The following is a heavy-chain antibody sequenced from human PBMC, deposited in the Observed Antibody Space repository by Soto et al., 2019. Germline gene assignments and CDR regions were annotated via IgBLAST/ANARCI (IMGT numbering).Heavy chain of an antibody. V-gene: IGHV3-43D*04. CDR3: AKDQADYDILPLRGMDV. CDR1: GFTLDDYA. J-gene: IGHJ6*02. Sequence: GGSLRLSCAASGFTLDDYAMHWVRQAPGKGLEWVSLISWDGGSTYYADSVKGRFTISRDNSKNSLYLQMNSLRAEDTALYYCAKDQADYDILPLRGMDVWGQGTTVTVSS. CDR2: ISWDGGST. D-gene: IGHD3-9*01.